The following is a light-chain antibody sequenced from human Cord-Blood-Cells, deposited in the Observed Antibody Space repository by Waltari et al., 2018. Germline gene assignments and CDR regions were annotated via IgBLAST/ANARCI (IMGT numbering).Light chain of an antibody. CDR2: GAS. Sequence: EIVSTQSPGTLSLSPGERATLSCRASQSVSSSYLAWYQQKPGQAPRLLIYGASSRATGIPDRFGGSGSGTDFTLTISRLEPEDFAVYYCQQYGSSPYSFGQGTKLEIK. V-gene: IGKV3-20*01. CDR3: QQYGSSPYS. CDR1: QSVSSSY. J-gene: IGKJ2*03.